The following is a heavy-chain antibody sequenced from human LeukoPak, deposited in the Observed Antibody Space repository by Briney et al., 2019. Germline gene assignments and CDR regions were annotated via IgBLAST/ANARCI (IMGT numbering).Heavy chain of an antibody. V-gene: IGHV1-2*02. CDR3: ARDGTFGSSWYVG. CDR2: INPNSGGT. Sequence: ASVKVSCKASGYTFTGYYMHWVRQAPGQGLEWMGWINPNSGGTNYAQKLQGRVTMTTDTSTSTAYMELRSLRSDDTAVYYCARDGTFGSSWYVGWGQGTLVTVSS. J-gene: IGHJ4*02. D-gene: IGHD6-13*01. CDR1: GYTFTGYY.